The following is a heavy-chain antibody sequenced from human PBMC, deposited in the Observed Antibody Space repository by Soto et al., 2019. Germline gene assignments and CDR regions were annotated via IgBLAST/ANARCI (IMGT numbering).Heavy chain of an antibody. CDR1: GGSNSSGGYY. CDR3: ARAVGIVGATAADY. D-gene: IGHD1-26*01. Sequence: QVQLQESGPGLVKPSQTLSLTCTVSGGSNSSGGYYWSWIRQHPGKGLEWIGYIYYSGSTYYNPTLQSPVTIXAXTXXNQFSLTLSSVTAADTAVYYCARAVGIVGATAADYWGQGTLVTVSS. V-gene: IGHV4-31*01. CDR2: IYYSGST. J-gene: IGHJ4*02.